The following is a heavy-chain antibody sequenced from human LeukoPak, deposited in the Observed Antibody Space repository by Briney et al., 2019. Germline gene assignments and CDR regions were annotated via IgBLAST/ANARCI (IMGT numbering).Heavy chain of an antibody. J-gene: IGHJ3*02. CDR3: ARGSSLLTRDAFDI. Sequence: GGSLRLSCAASGFTFSSYSMNWVRQAPGKGLEWVSSISSSSSYIYYADSVRGRFTISRDNAKNTLYLQMNSLRAEDTAVYYCARGSSLLTRDAFDIWGQGTMVTVSS. V-gene: IGHV3-21*01. CDR2: ISSSSSYI. D-gene: IGHD3-16*02. CDR1: GFTFSSYS.